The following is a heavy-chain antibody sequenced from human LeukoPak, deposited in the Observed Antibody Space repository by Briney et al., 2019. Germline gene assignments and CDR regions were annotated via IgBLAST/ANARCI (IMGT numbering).Heavy chain of an antibody. CDR1: GFTFSSYA. Sequence: PGGSLRLSCAASGFTFSSYAMSWVRQAPGKGLEWVSAISGSGGSTYYADSVKGRFTISRDNAKNSLYLQMNSLRAEDTAVYYCARDSITMVRGVIFSANYFDYWGQGTLVTVSS. V-gene: IGHV3-23*01. J-gene: IGHJ4*02. CDR2: ISGSGGST. CDR3: ARDSITMVRGVIFSANYFDY. D-gene: IGHD3-10*01.